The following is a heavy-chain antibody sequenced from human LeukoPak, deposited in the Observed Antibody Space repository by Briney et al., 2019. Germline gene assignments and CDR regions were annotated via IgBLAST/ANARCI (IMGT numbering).Heavy chain of an antibody. V-gene: IGHV4-59*08. Sequence: SETLSLTCTVSGDSIIGYYWSWIRQPPGKGLEWIGYIRYSGSANYNPSLKSRVTISVDTSKNQFSLKLSSVTAADTAVYYCARRRIRQLGSYFDYWGQGTLVTVSS. CDR1: GDSIIGYY. CDR3: ARRRIRQLGSYFDY. D-gene: IGHD6-6*01. J-gene: IGHJ4*02. CDR2: IRYSGSA.